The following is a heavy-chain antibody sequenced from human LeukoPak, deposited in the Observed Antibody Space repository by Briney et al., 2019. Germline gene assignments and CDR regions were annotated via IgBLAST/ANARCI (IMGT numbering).Heavy chain of an antibody. Sequence: GASVTVSCKASGYTFIIYYLYWLRQAPGQGREWMGVINPSGGSTTSAQKFQVRGTMTRDTSTSTVYMELRSLRSEDTAVYYCARGPGPADDGGGYCFDYWGQGTLVTVSS. D-gene: IGHD3-22*01. CDR1: GYTFIIYY. J-gene: IGHJ4*02. CDR3: ARGPGPADDGGGYCFDY. V-gene: IGHV1-46*01. CDR2: INPSGGST.